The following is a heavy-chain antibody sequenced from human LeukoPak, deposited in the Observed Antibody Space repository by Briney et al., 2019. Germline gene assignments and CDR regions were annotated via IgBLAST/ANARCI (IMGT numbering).Heavy chain of an antibody. V-gene: IGHV1-69*06. D-gene: IGHD5-24*01. Sequence: ASVKVSCKASGGSFFNHALHWVRQAPGQGPQWMGGIIPVFGTTDYAQRFQGRVTITADKSTGTAYMELSSPRSDDTAVYYCAAPPRGYNFYYLDIWGKGTTVTVSS. J-gene: IGHJ6*03. CDR2: IIPVFGTT. CDR3: AAPPRGYNFYYLDI. CDR1: GGSFFNHA.